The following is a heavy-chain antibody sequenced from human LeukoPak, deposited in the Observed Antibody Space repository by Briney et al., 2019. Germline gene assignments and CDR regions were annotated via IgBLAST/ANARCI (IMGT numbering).Heavy chain of an antibody. D-gene: IGHD3-16*02. CDR1: GGSISSYY. J-gene: IGHJ4*02. Sequence: SETLSLTCTVSGGSISSYYWSWIRQPAGKGLEWIGSIYYSGSTYYNPSLKSRVTISVDTSKNQFSLKLSSVTAADTAVYYCARGGRRHDYVWGSYRYSDYWGQGTLVIVSS. CDR3: ARGGRRHDYVWGSYRYSDY. V-gene: IGHV4-4*07. CDR2: IYYSGST.